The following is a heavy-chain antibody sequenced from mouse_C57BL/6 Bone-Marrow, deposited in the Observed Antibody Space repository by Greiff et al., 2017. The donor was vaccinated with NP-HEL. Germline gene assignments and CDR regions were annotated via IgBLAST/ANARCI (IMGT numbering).Heavy chain of an antibody. D-gene: IGHD2-1*01. J-gene: IGHJ2*01. Sequence: VQLQQSGAELVKPGASVKISCKASGYAFSSYWMNWVKQRPGKGLEWIGQIYPGDGDTNYNGKFKGKATLTADKSSSTAYMQLSSLTSEDSAVYLCARSPNGNYFDYWGQGTTLTVSS. V-gene: IGHV1-80*01. CDR3: ARSPNGNYFDY. CDR1: GYAFSSYW. CDR2: IYPGDGDT.